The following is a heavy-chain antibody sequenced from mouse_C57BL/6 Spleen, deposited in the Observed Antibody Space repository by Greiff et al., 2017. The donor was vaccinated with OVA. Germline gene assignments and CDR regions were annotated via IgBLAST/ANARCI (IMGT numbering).Heavy chain of an antibody. J-gene: IGHJ1*03. CDR3: TGTGTYDWYFDV. CDR2: IYPGNSDT. Sequence: VQLQQSGTVLARPGASVKMSCKTSGYTFTSYWMHWVKQRPGQGLEWIGAIYPGNSDTSYNQKFKGKAKLTAVTSASTAYMELSSLTNEDSAVYYCTGTGTYDWYFDVWGTGTTVTVSS. D-gene: IGHD4-1*01. V-gene: IGHV1-5*01. CDR1: GYTFTSYW.